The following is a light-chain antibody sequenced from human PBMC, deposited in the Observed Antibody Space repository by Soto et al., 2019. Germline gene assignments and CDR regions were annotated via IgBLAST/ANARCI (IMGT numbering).Light chain of an antibody. CDR3: QQYNSLPT. J-gene: IGKJ1*01. CDR1: QSFTTE. V-gene: IGKV1-5*01. CDR2: GAS. Sequence: DIQMTQSPSTLSASAGDRVTITCRASQSFTTELAWYQQKPGKAPKLLIYGASSLESGVPSRFSGSGSGTEFTLTISSLQPDDFATYYCQQYNSLPTFGQGTKV.